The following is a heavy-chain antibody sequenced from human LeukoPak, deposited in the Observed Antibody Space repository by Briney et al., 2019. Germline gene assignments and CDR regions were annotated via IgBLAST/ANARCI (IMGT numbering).Heavy chain of an antibody. V-gene: IGHV3-21*01. CDR1: GFTFSSYS. D-gene: IGHD4-17*01. CDR3: AREATTVTIFDY. Sequence: PGGSLRLSCAASGFTFSSYSMNWVRRAPGKGLEWVSSISSSSSYIYYADSVKGRFTISRDNAKNSLYLQMNSLRAEDTAVYYCAREATTVTIFDYWGQGTLVTVSS. CDR2: ISSSSSYI. J-gene: IGHJ4*02.